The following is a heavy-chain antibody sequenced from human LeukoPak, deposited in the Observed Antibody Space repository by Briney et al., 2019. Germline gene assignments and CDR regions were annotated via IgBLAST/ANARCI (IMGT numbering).Heavy chain of an antibody. D-gene: IGHD5-12*01. CDR1: GGSITSYS. CDR3: ARDHGYSFDY. J-gene: IGHJ4*02. V-gene: IGHV4-59*01. Sequence: SETLSLTCTVSGGSITSYSWSWIRQPPGKGLEWIGYIYYSGGTNYNPSLKSRVTISLDTSKNQFSLKLSSVTAADTAIYYCARDHGYSFDYWGQGALVTVSS. CDR2: IYYSGGT.